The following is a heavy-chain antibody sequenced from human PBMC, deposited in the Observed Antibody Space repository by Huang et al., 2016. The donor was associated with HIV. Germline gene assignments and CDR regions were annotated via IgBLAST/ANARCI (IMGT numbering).Heavy chain of an antibody. CDR3: AKVPTVVTFH. J-gene: IGHJ4*02. CDR2: MSGSGDKT. Sequence: DVQLLESGGDFVQPGGSLRLSCAASRFTFSTYAMSWVRQAPGKGVEGVSAMSGSGDKTYDADSVKGRFTISRDNSKNTLFLQMNSLRAEDTAVYYCAKVPTVVTFHWGQGTLVTVSS. V-gene: IGHV3-23*01. CDR1: RFTFSTYA. D-gene: IGHD2-21*02.